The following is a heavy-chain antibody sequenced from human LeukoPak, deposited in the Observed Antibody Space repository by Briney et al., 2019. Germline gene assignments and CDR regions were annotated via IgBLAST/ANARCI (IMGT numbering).Heavy chain of an antibody. D-gene: IGHD4-23*01. CDR3: ARDLGWDATITTADNFDY. CDR1: GFIFSSYW. Sequence: SGGSLRLSCAASGFIFSSYWMSWVRQAPGKGLEWVANIKQDGSEKYYVDSVKGRFTISRDNAKNSLYLQMNSLRAEDTAVYYCARDLGWDATITTADNFDYWGQGTLVTVSS. V-gene: IGHV3-7*01. J-gene: IGHJ4*02. CDR2: IKQDGSEK.